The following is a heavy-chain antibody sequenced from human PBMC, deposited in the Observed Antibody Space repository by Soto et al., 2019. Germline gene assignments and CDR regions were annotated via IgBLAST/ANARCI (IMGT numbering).Heavy chain of an antibody. CDR1: GGTFSSYA. CDR2: IIPIFGTA. Sequence: SVKVSCKACGGTFSSYAMSWVRQAPGQGLEWMGGIIPIFGTANYAQKFQGRVTITADESTSTAYMELSSLRPEDTAVYYCASNYGDYRLSYYFDYWGQGTLVTVSS. CDR3: ASNYGDYRLSYYFDY. J-gene: IGHJ4*02. D-gene: IGHD4-17*01. V-gene: IGHV1-69*01.